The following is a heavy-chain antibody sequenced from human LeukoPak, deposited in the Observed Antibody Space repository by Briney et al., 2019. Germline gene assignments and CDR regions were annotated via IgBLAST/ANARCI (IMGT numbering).Heavy chain of an antibody. CDR3: ARDLGVVLMVYAVDY. CDR2: ISYDGSNK. CDR1: GFTFSSYG. J-gene: IGHJ4*02. V-gene: IGHV3-30*03. Sequence: PGGSLRLACAASGFTFSSYGMHWVRQAPGKGLEWVAVISYDGSNKYYADSVKGRFTISRDNSKNTLYLQMNSLRAEDTAVYYCARDLGVVLMVYAVDYWGQGTLVTVSS. D-gene: IGHD2-8*01.